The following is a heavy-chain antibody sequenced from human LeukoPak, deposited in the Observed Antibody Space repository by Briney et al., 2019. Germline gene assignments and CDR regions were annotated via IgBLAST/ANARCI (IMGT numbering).Heavy chain of an antibody. CDR3: VRGNYDNRGYSNAFDI. CDR1: GASISSSY. J-gene: IGHJ3*02. D-gene: IGHD3-22*01. CDR2: IYYNGNT. V-gene: IGHV4-59*01. Sequence: PSGTLSLTCTVSGASISSSYWSWIRQPPGKRLEWIGYIYYNGNTNSNPFLKSRVTISADTSKNRFSLKLSSVTAADTAIYYCVRGNYDNRGYSNAFDIWGQGTMVTVSS.